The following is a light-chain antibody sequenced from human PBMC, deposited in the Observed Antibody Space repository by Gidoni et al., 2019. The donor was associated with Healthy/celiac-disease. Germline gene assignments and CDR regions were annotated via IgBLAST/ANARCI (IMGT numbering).Light chain of an antibody. CDR2: EVS. CDR1: SSDVGGYNY. CDR3: SSYTSSSTV. J-gene: IGLJ2*01. Sequence: SVSGSPGQAITISCTGTSSDVGGYNYVSWYQQHPGKAPKLMIYEVSNRPSGVSNRFSGSKSGNTASLTISGLQAEDEADYYCSSYTSSSTVFGGGTKLTVL. V-gene: IGLV2-14*01.